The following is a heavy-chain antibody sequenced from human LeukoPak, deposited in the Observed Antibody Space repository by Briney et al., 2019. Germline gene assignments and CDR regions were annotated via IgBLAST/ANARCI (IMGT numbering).Heavy chain of an antibody. D-gene: IGHD3-16*02. J-gene: IGHJ4*02. CDR2: ISSSSSTI. CDR1: GFTFNSFG. CDR3: ARSTAYYDYVWGSYRLGY. Sequence: GGSLRLSCAASGFTFNSFGMSWVRQAPGKGLEWVSYISSSSSTIYYADSVKGRFTISRDNAKNSLHLRMNSLRAEDTAVYYCARSTAYYDYVWGSYRLGYWGQGTLVTVSS. V-gene: IGHV3-48*04.